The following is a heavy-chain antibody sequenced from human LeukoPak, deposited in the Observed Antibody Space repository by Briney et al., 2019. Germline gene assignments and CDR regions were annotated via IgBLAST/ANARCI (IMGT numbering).Heavy chain of an antibody. J-gene: IGHJ3*02. V-gene: IGHV4-61*01. CDR1: GSSISSGYY. CDR2: IYYSGST. Sequence: PSETLSLTCTVSGSSISSGYYWSWIRQPPGKGLEWIGYIYYSGSTNYNPSLKSRVTISVDTSKNQFSLKLSSVTAADTAVYYCASSRSTAFDIWGQGTMVTVSS. CDR3: ASSRSTAFDI. D-gene: IGHD6-6*01.